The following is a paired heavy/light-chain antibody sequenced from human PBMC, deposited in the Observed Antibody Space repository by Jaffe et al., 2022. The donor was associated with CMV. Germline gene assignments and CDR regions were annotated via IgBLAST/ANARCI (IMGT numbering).Heavy chain of an antibody. CDR1: GGTFSTYA. CDR3: ARTSPFDNSGYYNDY. D-gene: IGHD3-22*01. Sequence: QVQLVQSGAEVKKPGSSVKVSCKASGGTFSTYAISWVRQAPGQGLEWMGGIIPIFDTTNYAQKFQGRVTITADESTTTAYMELSSLRSEDTAVYYCARTSPFDNSGYYNDYWGQGTLVTVSS. CDR2: IIPIFDTT. V-gene: IGHV1-69*01. J-gene: IGHJ4*02.
Light chain of an antibody. Sequence: EIVLTQSPATLSLSPGERATLSCRASQSLSNFLAWYQQKPGQAPRLLIYDASNRATGIPARFSGSGSGTDFTLTISSLEPEDFAVYYCQQRSNWPPALTFGGGTKVEIK. CDR1: QSLSNF. CDR2: DAS. CDR3: QQRSNWPPALT. J-gene: IGKJ4*01. V-gene: IGKV3-11*01.